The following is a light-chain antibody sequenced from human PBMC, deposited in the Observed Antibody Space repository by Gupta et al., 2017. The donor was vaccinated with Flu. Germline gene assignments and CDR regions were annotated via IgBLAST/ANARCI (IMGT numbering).Light chain of an antibody. Sequence: DIQMTQSPSTLSAYVGDRVTITCRASQSLSSWLAWYQQKPGKAPNLLIYKASNLESGVPSRFSGSGSGTEFTLTISSLQPDDFATYYCQQEDSSSITFGGGTKVEI. CDR3: QQEDSSSIT. CDR1: QSLSSW. J-gene: IGKJ4*01. CDR2: KAS. V-gene: IGKV1-5*03.